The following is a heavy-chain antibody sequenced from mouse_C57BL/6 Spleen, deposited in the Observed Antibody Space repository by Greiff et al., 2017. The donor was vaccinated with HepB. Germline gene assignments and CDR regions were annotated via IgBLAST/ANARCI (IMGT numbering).Heavy chain of an antibody. CDR3: ARFDLHYYGSSYLDY. CDR2: IHPNSGST. D-gene: IGHD1-1*01. V-gene: IGHV1-64*01. CDR1: GYTFTSYW. Sequence: VQLQQPGAELVKPGASVKLSCKASGYTFTSYWMHWVKQRPGQGLEWIGMIHPNSGSTNYNEKFKSKATLTVDKSSSTAYMQLSSLTSEDSAVYYCARFDLHYYGSSYLDYWGQGTTLTVSS. J-gene: IGHJ2*01.